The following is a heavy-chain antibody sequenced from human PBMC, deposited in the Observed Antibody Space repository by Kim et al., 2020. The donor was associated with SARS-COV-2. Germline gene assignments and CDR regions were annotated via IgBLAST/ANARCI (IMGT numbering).Heavy chain of an antibody. V-gene: IGHV5-51*01. D-gene: IGHD4-17*01. J-gene: IGHJ1*01. CDR1: GYSFSDHW. CDR3: AKHDLYDYAAD. CDR2: IYPGDSDT. Sequence: GESLKISCKGSGYSFSDHWIAWVRQMPGKGLEWMGIIYPGDSDTRYSPSFQGQVTISADKSISTAYLQWTSLKASDTAICYCAKHDLYDYAADWGQGTLV.